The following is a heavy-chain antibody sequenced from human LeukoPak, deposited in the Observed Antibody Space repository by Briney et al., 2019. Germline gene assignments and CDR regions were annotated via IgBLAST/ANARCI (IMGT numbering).Heavy chain of an antibody. CDR3: ARQGIVGATYFDY. CDR1: GFTVSSNY. V-gene: IGHV3-53*01. CDR2: IYSGGST. Sequence: PGGSLRLSCAASGFTVSSNYMSWVRQAPGKGLEWVSVIYSGGSTYYADSVKGRFTISRDNSKNTLYLQMNSLRAEDTAVYYCARQGIVGATYFDYWGQGTLVTVSS. J-gene: IGHJ4*02. D-gene: IGHD1-26*01.